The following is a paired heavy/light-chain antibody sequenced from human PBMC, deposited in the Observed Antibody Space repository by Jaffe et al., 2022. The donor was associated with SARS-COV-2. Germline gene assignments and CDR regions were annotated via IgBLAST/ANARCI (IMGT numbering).Heavy chain of an antibody. J-gene: IGHJ5*02. V-gene: IGHV4-31*03. CDR3: ATSVRLLEVSGLSFDQ. Sequence: LQESGPGLVRPSQTLSLSCTVSGGSLIQNGYYVNWIRHYPGKGLEWIGYNFYTGTTQFRPSLRSRLSMSVDTSDTSEHEFSLKLKSVTAADTAVYYCATSVRLLEVSGLSFDQWGQGAPVTVSS. D-gene: IGHD2-15*01. CDR2: NFYTGTT. CDR1: GGSLIQNGYY.
Light chain of an antibody. J-gene: IGLJ1*01. V-gene: IGLV1-40*01. Sequence: QSVLTQPPSVSGAAGQKVTISCSGGRSNIGAGYDVHWYRQLPGRAPQLLIYANTHRPSGVPARFSGSKSGASASLVISGVQVEDEAEYYCQSHDSGLNEYVFGSGTEVIVL. CDR1: RSNIGAGYD. CDR2: ANT. CDR3: QSHDSGLNEYV.